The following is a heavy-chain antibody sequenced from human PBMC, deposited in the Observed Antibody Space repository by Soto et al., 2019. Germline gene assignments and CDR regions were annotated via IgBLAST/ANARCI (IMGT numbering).Heavy chain of an antibody. CDR2: IKQDGSEK. V-gene: IGHV3-7*01. J-gene: IGHJ6*03. CDR1: GFTFSSYW. Sequence: GSLRLSCAASGFTFSSYWMSWVRQAPGKGLEWVANIKQDGSEKYYVDSVKGRFTISRDNAKNSLYLQMNSLRAEDTAVYYCARAGGGSSTYYYYYYYMAVWGKGT. CDR3: ARAGGGSSTYYYYYYYMAV. D-gene: IGHD2-15*01.